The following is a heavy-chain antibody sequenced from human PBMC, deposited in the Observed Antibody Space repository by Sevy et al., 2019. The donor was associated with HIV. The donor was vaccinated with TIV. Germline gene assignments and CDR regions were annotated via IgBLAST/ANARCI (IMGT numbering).Heavy chain of an antibody. CDR2: IHHRGYS. Sequence: SETLSLTCTVSGDSIRSSVHFWAWIRQPPGKGLQWLGSIHHRGYSYYNPSLRSRVTISVDTSKNQVSLNLNSMTAADTAVYFCARHCLHYFDNTGYGEAFDIWGQGSLVTVSS. CDR3: ARHCLHYFDNTGYGEAFDI. V-gene: IGHV4-39*01. J-gene: IGHJ3*02. D-gene: IGHD3-22*01. CDR1: GDSIRSSVHF.